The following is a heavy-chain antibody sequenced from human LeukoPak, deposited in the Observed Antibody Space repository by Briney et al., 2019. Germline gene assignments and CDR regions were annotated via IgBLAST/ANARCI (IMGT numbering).Heavy chain of an antibody. CDR2: ISYDGSNK. Sequence: GGSLRLSCAASGSTFSSYAMHWVRQAPGKGLEWVAVISYDGSNKYYADSVKGRFTISRDNSKNTLYLQMNSLRAEDTAVYYCARGPAYYNILTGYYNPWGQGTLVTVSS. J-gene: IGHJ5*02. V-gene: IGHV3-30*04. CDR3: ARGPAYYNILTGYYNP. CDR1: GSTFSSYA. D-gene: IGHD3-9*01.